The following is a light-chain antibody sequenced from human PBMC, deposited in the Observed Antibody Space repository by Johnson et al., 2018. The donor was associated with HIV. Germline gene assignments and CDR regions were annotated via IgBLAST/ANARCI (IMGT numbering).Light chain of an antibody. CDR3: GTWDSSLSAGV. CDR2: DNN. CDR1: SSNIGNNY. J-gene: IGLJ1*01. Sequence: QAVLTQPPSVSAAPGQKVTISCSGSSSNIGNNYVSWYQQLPGTAPKLLIYDNNKRPSGIPGRFSGSKSGPSATLGITGLQTGDEADYYCGTWDSSLSAGVFGTGTKVTVL. V-gene: IGLV1-51*01.